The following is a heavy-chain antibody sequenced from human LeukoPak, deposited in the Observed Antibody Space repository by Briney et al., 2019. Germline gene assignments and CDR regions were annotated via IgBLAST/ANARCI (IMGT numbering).Heavy chain of an antibody. CDR3: AKDDHGGSGWRDYYDY. Sequence: GGSLRLSCAASGFTFSSYWMSWVRRAPGKGLEWVANIKQDGSETYYVDSVKGRFTISRDNSRNTLSLQMNSLRAEDTAVYYCAKDDHGGSGWRDYYDYWGQGTLVTVSS. CDR2: IKQDGSET. CDR1: GFTFSSYW. V-gene: IGHV3-7*03. D-gene: IGHD6-19*01. J-gene: IGHJ4*02.